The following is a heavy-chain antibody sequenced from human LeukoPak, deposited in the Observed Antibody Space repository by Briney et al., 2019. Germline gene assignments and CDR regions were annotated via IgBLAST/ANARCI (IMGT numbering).Heavy chain of an antibody. Sequence: PGGSLRLSCAASGFTFSSYEMNWVRQAPGKGLEWVSYISGSSDSIKYAESVKGRFTNSRDNAKNSLYLHLNSLRAEDTAVYYCGKSRIGFSGLVDLWGQGTLVTVSS. CDR3: GKSRIGFSGLVDL. J-gene: IGHJ5*02. CDR2: ISGSSDSI. CDR1: GFTFSSYE. V-gene: IGHV3-48*03. D-gene: IGHD1-26*01.